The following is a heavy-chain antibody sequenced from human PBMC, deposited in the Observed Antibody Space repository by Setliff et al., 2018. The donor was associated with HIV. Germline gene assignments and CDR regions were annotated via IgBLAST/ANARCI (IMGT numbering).Heavy chain of an antibody. Sequence: PGESLKISCTSSGFTFRDHAISWVRQAPGKGLEWLGFIRRNTYGGTTEYAASLEGRFTISRDDSKNVAYLQMNSLKTEDSAVYYCARAVVNSNFYYYMDVWGKGTTVTVSS. CDR2: IRRNTYGGTT. V-gene: IGHV3-49*04. CDR1: GFTFRDHA. J-gene: IGHJ6*03. D-gene: IGHD2-15*01. CDR3: ARAVVNSNFYYYMDV.